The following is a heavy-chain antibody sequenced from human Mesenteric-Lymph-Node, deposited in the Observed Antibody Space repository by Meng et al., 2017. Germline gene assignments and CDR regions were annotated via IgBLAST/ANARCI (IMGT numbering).Heavy chain of an antibody. CDR1: GGSISSGGFY. CDR2: IYYSGST. V-gene: IGHV4-31*03. Sequence: VQLQESGPGRVKPSQTLSLTCTVSGGSISSGGFYWSWIRQHPGKGLEWIGYIYYSGSTYYNPSLRSRVATSIDTSKNQFSLKLTSVTAADTAVYFCARTNYGDYNWFDPWGQGTLVTVSS. D-gene: IGHD4-17*01. CDR3: ARTNYGDYNWFDP. J-gene: IGHJ5*02.